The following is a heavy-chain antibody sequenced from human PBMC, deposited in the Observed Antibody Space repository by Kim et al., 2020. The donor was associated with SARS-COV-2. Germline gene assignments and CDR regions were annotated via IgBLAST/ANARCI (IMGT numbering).Heavy chain of an antibody. CDR3: ASHVHNSYGDYVSGWFDP. D-gene: IGHD4-17*01. J-gene: IGHJ5*02. CDR1: GGSFSGYY. CDR2: INHSGST. Sequence: SETLSLTCAVYGGSFSGYYWSWIRQPPGKGLEWIGEINHSGSTNYNPSLKSRVTISVDTSKNQFSLKLSSVTAADTAVYYCASHVHNSYGDYVSGWFDPWGQGTLVTVSS. V-gene: IGHV4-34*01.